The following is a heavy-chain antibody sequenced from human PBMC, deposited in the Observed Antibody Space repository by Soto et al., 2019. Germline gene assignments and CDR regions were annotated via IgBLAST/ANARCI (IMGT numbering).Heavy chain of an antibody. D-gene: IGHD5-12*01. Sequence: EVQLVESGGGLVQPGGSLRLSCAASGFTFSSYSINWVRQAPGKGLEWVSYISSSSSTIYYADSVRGRFTISRDNAKNSRYLQMNSLRAEDTAVYYCATETSYGGYAYWGRGTLVTVSS. CDR1: GFTFSSYS. CDR2: ISSSSSTI. J-gene: IGHJ4*02. CDR3: ATETSYGGYAY. V-gene: IGHV3-48*01.